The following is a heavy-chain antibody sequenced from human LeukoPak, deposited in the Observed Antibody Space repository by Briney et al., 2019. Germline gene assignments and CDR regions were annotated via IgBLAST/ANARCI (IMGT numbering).Heavy chain of an antibody. V-gene: IGHV4-4*02. CDR3: ARNFDC. J-gene: IGHJ5*01. Sequence: MTSGTLSLTCAVSGGSISTGNWWSWVRQPPGKGLEWIGDICHSGSTNCNPSLKSRVTISVDKSKNQFSLQLSSVTAADTAVYYCARNFDCWGQGTLVTVSS. CDR2: ICHSGST. CDR1: GGSISTGNW.